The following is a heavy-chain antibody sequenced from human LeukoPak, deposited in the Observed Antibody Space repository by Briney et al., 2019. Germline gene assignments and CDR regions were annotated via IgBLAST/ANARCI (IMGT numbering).Heavy chain of an antibody. CDR2: IWYDGSNK. J-gene: IGHJ4*02. V-gene: IGHV3-33*06. CDR1: GFTFSSYG. CDR3: AKIPYSSASDY. Sequence: GGSLRLSCAASGFTFSSYGMHWVRQAPGKGLEWVAVIWYDGSNKYYADSVKGRFTISRDNSKNTLYLQMNSLRTEDTAVYYYAKIPYSSASDYWGQGTLVTVSS. D-gene: IGHD6-19*01.